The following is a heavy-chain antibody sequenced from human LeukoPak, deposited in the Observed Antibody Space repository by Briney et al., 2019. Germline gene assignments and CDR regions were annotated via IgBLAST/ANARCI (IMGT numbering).Heavy chain of an antibody. CDR3: ARIPEY. Sequence: GGSLRLPCAASGFDFSTYAMHWVRLTPGKGLEFVSAISKSGDDTSYGNDVKGRFTISRDNIKNTVDLEMGSLRVDDTGIYYCARIPEYWGQGTVVTVSS. D-gene: IGHD2-2*01. CDR1: GFDFSTYA. CDR2: ISKSGDDT. V-gene: IGHV3-64*01. J-gene: IGHJ1*01.